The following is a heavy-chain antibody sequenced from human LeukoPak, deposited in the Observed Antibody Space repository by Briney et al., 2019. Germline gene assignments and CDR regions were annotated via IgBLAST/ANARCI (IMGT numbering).Heavy chain of an antibody. V-gene: IGHV3-30*14. CDR3: AREKFDS. Sequence: GGSLRLSCAASGFAFSNFAMHWVRQAPGKGLEWVAVVSYEGTIKYHSDSAKGRFTISRDNSNSLISLQMNNLTTEDTAVYYCAREKFDSWGQGTLVTVSP. CDR2: VSYEGTIK. J-gene: IGHJ5*01. CDR1: GFAFSNFA.